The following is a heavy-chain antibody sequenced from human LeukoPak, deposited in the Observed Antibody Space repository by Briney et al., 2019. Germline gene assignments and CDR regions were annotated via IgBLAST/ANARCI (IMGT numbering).Heavy chain of an antibody. CDR2: MNPNSGNT. Sequence: ASVKVSCKTSGYTFTTCDINWVRQATGQGLEWMGWMNPNSGNTGCAQKFQGRVTMTRDTSRSTAYMELSSLRSEDTAVYYCAITSLITTLDYWGQGTLVAVSS. J-gene: IGHJ4*02. V-gene: IGHV1-8*01. D-gene: IGHD3-3*01. CDR3: AITSLITTLDY. CDR1: GYTFTTCD.